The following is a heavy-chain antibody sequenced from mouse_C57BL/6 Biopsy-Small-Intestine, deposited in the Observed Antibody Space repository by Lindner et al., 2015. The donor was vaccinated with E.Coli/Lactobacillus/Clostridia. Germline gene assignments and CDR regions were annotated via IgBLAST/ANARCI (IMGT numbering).Heavy chain of an antibody. D-gene: IGHD1-1*01. CDR2: INPNYGTT. CDR1: GYSFTDYN. Sequence: QLQESGPELVKPGASVKISCKASGYSFTDYNMNWVKQSNGKSLEWIGVINPNYGTTNYNQKFKGKATLTVDQSSSTAYMQLNSLTSEGSSVYYCARHYAEGFAYWGQGTLVTVSA. J-gene: IGHJ3*01. CDR3: ARHYAEGFAY. V-gene: IGHV1-39*01.